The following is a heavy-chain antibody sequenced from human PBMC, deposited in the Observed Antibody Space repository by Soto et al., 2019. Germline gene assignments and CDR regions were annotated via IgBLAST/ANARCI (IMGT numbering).Heavy chain of an antibody. J-gene: IGHJ4*02. CDR1: GFTFSSYA. Sequence: EVQLLESGGGLVQPGGSLRLSCAASGFTFSSYAMPWVRQAPGMGLEWVSAIRGSGGSTYYADSVKGRFTVSRDNSKNTLYLQMNSLRAEDTAVYYWGGYDPLDYWGQGTRVTVSS. V-gene: IGHV3-23*01. CDR3: GGYDPLDY. CDR2: IRGSGGST. D-gene: IGHD5-12*01.